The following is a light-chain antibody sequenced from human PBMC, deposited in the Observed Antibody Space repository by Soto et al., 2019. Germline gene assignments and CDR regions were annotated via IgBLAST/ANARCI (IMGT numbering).Light chain of an antibody. CDR3: QHYNNCPPYT. V-gene: IGKV3-15*01. J-gene: IGKJ2*01. CDR2: GAS. CDR1: QSVLSN. Sequence: EIVMTQSPATLSVSPGDRATLSCRASQSVLSNLAWYQQRPGQAPRLLIYGASTRAAGIPARFSGGGSGTEFTLTISSLQSEDFAVYYCQHYNNCPPYTFGQGTKLEIK.